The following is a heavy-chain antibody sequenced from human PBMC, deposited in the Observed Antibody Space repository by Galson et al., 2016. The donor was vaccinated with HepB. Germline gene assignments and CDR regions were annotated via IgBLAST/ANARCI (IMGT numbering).Heavy chain of an antibody. CDR1: GFTFSDYW. D-gene: IGHD5/OR15-5a*01. Sequence: SLRLSCAASGFTFSDYWINWVRQVPGKGLVWVSRIKNDGNSASYADSVKGRFTISRDNAKNTLYLQMNSLRAEDTAVYYCAREGGVFDLYAFAIWGQGTMVTVSS. CDR3: AREGGVFDLYAFAI. J-gene: IGHJ3*02. CDR2: IKNDGNSA. V-gene: IGHV3-74*01.